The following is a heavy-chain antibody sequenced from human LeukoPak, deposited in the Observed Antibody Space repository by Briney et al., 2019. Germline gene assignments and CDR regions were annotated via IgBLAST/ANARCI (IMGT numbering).Heavy chain of an antibody. J-gene: IGHJ4*02. CDR1: GFTVSSNY. Sequence: GGSLRLSCAASGFTVSSNYMSWVRQAPGKGLEWVSVIYSGGSTYYADSVKGRFTISRDNSKNTLYLQMNSLRAEDTAVYYCAREGYYDFWSGYYFAGDYWGQGTLVTVSS. CDR3: AREGYYDFWSGYYFAGDY. V-gene: IGHV3-66*01. CDR2: IYSGGST. D-gene: IGHD3-3*01.